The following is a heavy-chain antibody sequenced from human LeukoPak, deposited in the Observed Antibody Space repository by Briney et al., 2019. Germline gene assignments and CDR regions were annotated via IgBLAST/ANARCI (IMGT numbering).Heavy chain of an antibody. CDR3: ARDSQYNSSWYVWESGYYYGMDV. Sequence: GGSLRLSCAASGFTFSSYGMHWVRRAPGKGLQWVAVIWYDGSNKYYADSVKGRFTISRDNSKNTLYLQMNSLRAEDTAVYYCARDSQYNSSWYVWESGYYYGMDVWGQGTTVTVSS. D-gene: IGHD6-13*01. CDR1: GFTFSSYG. J-gene: IGHJ6*02. CDR2: IWYDGSNK. V-gene: IGHV3-33*01.